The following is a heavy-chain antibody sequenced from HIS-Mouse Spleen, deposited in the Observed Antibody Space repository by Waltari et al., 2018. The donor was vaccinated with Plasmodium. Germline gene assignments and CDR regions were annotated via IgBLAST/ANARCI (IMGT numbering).Heavy chain of an antibody. CDR2: INHSGST. CDR3: ARAPIRDAFDI. D-gene: IGHD3-9*01. J-gene: IGHJ3*02. Sequence: QVQLQQWGAGLLKPSETLSLTCAVYGGSFSGYYWSWIRQPPGKGLEWIGEINHSGSTNYNPSLKSRVTISVATSKNQFSLKLSSVTAADTSVYYCARAPIRDAFDIWGQGTMVTVSS. V-gene: IGHV4-34*01. CDR1: GGSFSGYY.